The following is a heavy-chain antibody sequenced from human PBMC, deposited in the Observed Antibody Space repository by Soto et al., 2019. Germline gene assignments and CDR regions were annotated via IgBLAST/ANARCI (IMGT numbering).Heavy chain of an antibody. Sequence: QVQLQESGPGLVKPSETLSLTCTVSGGSISRNYWTWIRQSPGRPLEWIGYISHRGNTKYNPSLKTRVVISSDTSRNQFSLRLSSVTPADTAIYYCARHDRDCETDSCYSWFDPWGQGTLVTVSS. CDR3: ARHDRDCETDSCYSWFDP. V-gene: IGHV4-59*08. D-gene: IGHD3-22*01. J-gene: IGHJ5*02. CDR1: GGSISRNY. CDR2: ISHRGNT.